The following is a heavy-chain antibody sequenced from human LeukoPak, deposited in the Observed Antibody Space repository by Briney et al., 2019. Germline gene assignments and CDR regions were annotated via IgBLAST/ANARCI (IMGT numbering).Heavy chain of an antibody. V-gene: IGHV3-11*01. J-gene: IGHJ5*02. D-gene: IGHD4-17*01. Sequence: GGSLRLSCAASGFTFSDYYMSWIRQAPGKGLEWVSYISSSGSTIYYADSVKGRFTIPRDNAKNSLYLQMNSLRAEDTAVYYCARLDDYGDYEDPWGQGTLVTVSS. CDR2: ISSSGSTI. CDR3: ARLDDYGDYEDP. CDR1: GFTFSDYY.